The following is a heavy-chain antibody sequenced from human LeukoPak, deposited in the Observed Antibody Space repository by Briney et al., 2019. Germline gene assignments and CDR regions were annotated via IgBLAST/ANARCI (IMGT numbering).Heavy chain of an antibody. J-gene: IGHJ4*02. CDR3: ARDQNANWGYYDSSGYWHY. Sequence: ASVKVSCKASGYTFTGYYMHWVRQAPGQGLEWMGWINPNSGGTNYAQKFQGRVTMTRDTSISTAYMEPSRLRSDDTAVYYCARDQNANWGYYDSSGYWHYWGQGTLVTVSS. CDR1: GYTFTGYY. V-gene: IGHV1-2*02. D-gene: IGHD3-22*01. CDR2: INPNSGGT.